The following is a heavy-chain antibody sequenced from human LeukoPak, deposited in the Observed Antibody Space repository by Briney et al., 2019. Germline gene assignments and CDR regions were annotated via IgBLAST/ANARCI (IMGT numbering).Heavy chain of an antibody. CDR3: ARRLLTGGVTDFFDF. J-gene: IGHJ4*02. Sequence: PGGSLRLSCAASGFTVSSNYMSWVRQAPGEGLEWVTAISPSGDSTTYRDSVKGQFTISRDNSRNRLYLQMNTLTVEDTATYYSARRLLTGGVTDFFDFWGQGALVTVSS. CDR2: ISPSGDST. D-gene: IGHD2-21*02. CDR1: GFTVSSNY. V-gene: IGHV3-23*01.